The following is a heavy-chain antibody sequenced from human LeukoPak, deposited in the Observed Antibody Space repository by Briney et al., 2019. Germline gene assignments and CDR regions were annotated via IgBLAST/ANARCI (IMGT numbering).Heavy chain of an antibody. V-gene: IGHV1-2*02. CDR2: INPNSGGT. CDR1: GYTFTGYY. J-gene: IGHJ4*02. CDR3: GREWVIVPATIRRTGFAL. D-gene: IGHD2-2*02. Sequence: ASVRVSCAASGYTFTGYYMHWVRQAPGQGLEWMGWINPNSGGTNYAQKFQGRVTMTRDTSISTAYMELSRLRSDEPAVYYCGREWVIVPATIRRTGFALGGQGTLVTVSS.